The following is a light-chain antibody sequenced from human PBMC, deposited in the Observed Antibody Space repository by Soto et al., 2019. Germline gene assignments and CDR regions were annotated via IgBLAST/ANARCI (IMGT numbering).Light chain of an antibody. CDR2: DNN. CDR1: SANIGNNY. V-gene: IGLV1-51*01. CDR3: GTWDSSRSAVV. J-gene: IGLJ2*01. Sequence: QSVLTQPPSVSAAPGKRVTISGTGSSANIGNNYVSWYQQLPGTAPNLLIYDNNKRPSGIPDRFSGSKSGTSATLGITGPQTGDEADYYCGTWDSSRSAVVFGGGTKLTVL.